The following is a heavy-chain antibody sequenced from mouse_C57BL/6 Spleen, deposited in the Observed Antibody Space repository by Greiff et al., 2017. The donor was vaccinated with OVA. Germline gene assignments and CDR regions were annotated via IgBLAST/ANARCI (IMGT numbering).Heavy chain of an antibody. J-gene: IGHJ2*01. CDR1: GYSFTSYY. D-gene: IGHD2-14*01. Sequence: VKLQESGPELVKPGASVKISCKASGYSFTSYYIHWVKQRPGQGLEWIGWIYPGSGNTKYNEKFKGKATLTADTSSSTAYMQLSSLTSEDSAVYYCARIGTPFDYWGQGTTLTVSS. CDR3: ARIGTPFDY. V-gene: IGHV1-66*01. CDR2: IYPGSGNT.